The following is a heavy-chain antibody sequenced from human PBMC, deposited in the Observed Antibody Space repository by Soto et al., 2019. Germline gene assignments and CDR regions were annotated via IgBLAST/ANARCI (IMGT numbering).Heavy chain of an antibody. D-gene: IGHD3-3*01. CDR3: ARDSTESGYFYYYYMDV. J-gene: IGHJ6*03. CDR2: IYYSGST. V-gene: IGHV4-59*01. Sequence: SETLSLTCTVSGGSISSYYWSWIRQPPGKGLEWIGYIYYSGSTNYNPSLKSRVTISVDTSKNQFSLKLSSVTAADTAVYYCARDSTESGYFYYYYMDVWGKGTTVTVSS. CDR1: GGSISSYY.